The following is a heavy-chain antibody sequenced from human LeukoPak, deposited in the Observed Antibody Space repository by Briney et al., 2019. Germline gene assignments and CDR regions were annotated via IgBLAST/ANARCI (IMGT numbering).Heavy chain of an antibody. J-gene: IGHJ4*02. CDR3: ARDFYDSSGYFDY. D-gene: IGHD3-22*01. Sequence: GGSLRLSCAASGFTFSSYSMNWVRQAPGKGLEWVSSISSSSSYIYYAVSVKGRFTISRDNAKNSLYLQMNSLRAEDTAVYYCARDFYDSSGYFDYWGQGTLVTVSS. CDR1: GFTFSSYS. V-gene: IGHV3-21*01. CDR2: ISSSSSYI.